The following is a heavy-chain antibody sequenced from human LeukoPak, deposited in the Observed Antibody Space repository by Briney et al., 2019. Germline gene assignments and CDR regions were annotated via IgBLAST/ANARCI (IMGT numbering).Heavy chain of an antibody. V-gene: IGHV4-39*01. Sequence: PSETLSLTCTVSGASISSSSYYWAWIRQPPGKGLEWIGKIYYSGSTYYNPSLNSRVTISVDTSKNQFSLKLASLTAADTAVYYCARRPIVGSTGFYFDPWGPGTLVTVSS. CDR3: ARRPIVGSTGFYFDP. CDR1: GASISSSSYY. D-gene: IGHD1-26*01. CDR2: IYYSGST. J-gene: IGHJ5*02.